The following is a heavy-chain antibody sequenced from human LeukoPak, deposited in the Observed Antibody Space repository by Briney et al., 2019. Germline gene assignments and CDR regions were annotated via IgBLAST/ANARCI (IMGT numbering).Heavy chain of an antibody. D-gene: IGHD2/OR15-2a*01. Sequence: GGSLRLSCGASGFTFSSYWMTWVRQAPGKGLEWVANIKEDGSEKYYVDSVKGRFTISKDNTKNSLYLQMNSLRAEDTAVYYCGRNRAPSYWGQGTLVTVSS. CDR2: IKEDGSEK. CDR3: GRNRAPSY. CDR1: GFTFSSYW. J-gene: IGHJ4*02. V-gene: IGHV3-7*03.